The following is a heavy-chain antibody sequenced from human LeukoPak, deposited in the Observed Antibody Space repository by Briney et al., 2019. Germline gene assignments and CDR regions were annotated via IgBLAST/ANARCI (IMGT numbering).Heavy chain of an antibody. CDR3: ARDAEGSGYYYDRAFDI. CDR2: INHSGST. V-gene: IGHV4-34*01. D-gene: IGHD3-22*01. CDR1: GGSFSGYY. Sequence: SETLSLTCAVYGGSFSGYYWSWIRQPPGKGLEWIGEINHSGSTNYNPSLKSRVTISVDTSKNQFSLKLSSVTAADTAVYYCARDAEGSGYYYDRAFDIWGQGTMVTVSS. J-gene: IGHJ3*02.